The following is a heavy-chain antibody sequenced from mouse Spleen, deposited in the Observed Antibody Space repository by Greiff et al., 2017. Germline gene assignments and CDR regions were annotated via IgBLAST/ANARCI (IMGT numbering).Heavy chain of an antibody. CDR2: IYPGDGDT. CDR1: GYAFSSYW. CDR3: ARDGCYDY. D-gene: IGHD2-3*01. V-gene: IGHV1-80*01. Sequence: QVQLQQSGAELVKPGASVKISCKASGYAFSSYWMNWVQQRPGKGLEWIGQIYPGDGDTNYNGKFKGKATLTADKSSSTAYMQLSSLTSEDSAVYFCARDGCYDYWGQGTTLTGSS. J-gene: IGHJ2*01.